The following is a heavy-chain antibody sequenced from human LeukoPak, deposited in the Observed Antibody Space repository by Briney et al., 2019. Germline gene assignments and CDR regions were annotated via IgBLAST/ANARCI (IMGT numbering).Heavy chain of an antibody. CDR2: IYYSGRT. D-gene: IGHD3-10*01. J-gene: IGHJ3*02. Sequence: PSETLSLTCTVSGGSISSYYWSWIRQPPGKGLEWIGYIYYSGRTNTNRSLKSRVTISVATSKNQFSLRRHSVTAADRAGYYGGGVNPFYYGAGWGIYAFDIWGQGKMVTVSS. CDR3: GGVNPFYYGAGWGIYAFDI. CDR1: GGSISSYY. V-gene: IGHV4-59*01.